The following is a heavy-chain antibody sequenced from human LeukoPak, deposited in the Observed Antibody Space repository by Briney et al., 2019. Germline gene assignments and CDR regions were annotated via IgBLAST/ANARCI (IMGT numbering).Heavy chain of an antibody. V-gene: IGHV1-8*01. D-gene: IGHD6-19*01. Sequence: ASVKVSCKASGYTFTSYDINWVRQATGQGLEWMGWMNPNSGSTGYAQKFQGRVTMTRNTSISTAYMELSSLRSEDTAVYYCARDYSSGWSLFDYWGQGTLVTVSS. CDR3: ARDYSSGWSLFDY. CDR2: MNPNSGST. J-gene: IGHJ4*02. CDR1: GYTFTSYD.